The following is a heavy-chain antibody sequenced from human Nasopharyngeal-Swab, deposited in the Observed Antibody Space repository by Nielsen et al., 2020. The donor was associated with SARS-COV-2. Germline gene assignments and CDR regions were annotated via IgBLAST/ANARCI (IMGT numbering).Heavy chain of an antibody. CDR2: IYYSGST. D-gene: IGHD2-2*01. V-gene: IGHV4-39*01. Sequence: WIRQPPGKGLEWIGSIYYSGSTYYNPSLKSRVTISVDTSKNQFSPKLSSVTAADTAVYYCARPNTPEDIVVVPAAIAFDIWGQGTMVTVSS. CDR3: ARPNTPEDIVVVPAAIAFDI. J-gene: IGHJ3*02.